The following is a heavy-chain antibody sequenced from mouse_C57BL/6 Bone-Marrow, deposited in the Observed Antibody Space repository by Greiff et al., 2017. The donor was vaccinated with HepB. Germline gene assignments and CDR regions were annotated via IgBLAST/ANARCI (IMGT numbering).Heavy chain of an antibody. V-gene: IGHV14-2*01. D-gene: IGHD2-2*01. CDR2: IDPEDGET. CDR1: GFNIKDYY. J-gene: IGHJ3*01. CDR3: APMVTEGFAY. Sequence: VQLQQSGAELVKPGASVKLSCTASGFNIKDYYMHWVKQRTEQGLEWIGRIDPEDGETKYAPKFQGKATITADTSSNTASLQLSSLTSEDTAVYYCAPMVTEGFAYWGQGTLVTVSA.